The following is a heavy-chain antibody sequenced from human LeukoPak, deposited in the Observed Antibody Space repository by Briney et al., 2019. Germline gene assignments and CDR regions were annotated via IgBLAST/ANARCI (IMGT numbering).Heavy chain of an antibody. V-gene: IGHV3-21*01. J-gene: IGHJ6*03. D-gene: IGHD6-13*01. Sequence: GGSLRLSCAASGFTFSSYSMNWVRQAPGKRLEWVSSISSSSSYIYYADSVKGRFTISRDNAKNSLYLQMNSLRAEDTAVYYCARDHSSSWYYYYYMDVWGKGTTVTVSS. CDR1: GFTFSSYS. CDR2: ISSSSSYI. CDR3: ARDHSSSWYYYYYMDV.